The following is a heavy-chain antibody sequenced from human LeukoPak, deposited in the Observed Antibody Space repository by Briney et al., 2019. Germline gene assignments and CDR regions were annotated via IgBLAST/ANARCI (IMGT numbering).Heavy chain of an antibody. V-gene: IGHV1-3*01. Sequence: ASVKVSCKASGYSFASYALHWVRQAPGQRLEWMGWFNAGNGNTNYSQKLQGRVTITRDTSASTAYMELSSLRSEDTAVYYCAREGAGHNFDFWGQGTLVPVSS. CDR2: FNAGNGNT. CDR1: GYSFASYA. J-gene: IGHJ4*02. CDR3: AREGAGHNFDF. D-gene: IGHD6-19*01.